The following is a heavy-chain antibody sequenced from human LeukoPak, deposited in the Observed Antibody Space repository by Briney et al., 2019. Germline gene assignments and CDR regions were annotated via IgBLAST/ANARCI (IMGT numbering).Heavy chain of an antibody. CDR3: ARCTGTTGLDY. V-gene: IGHV1-46*03. CDR1: GYSYRSYY. Sequence: GASGKVYCKALGYSYRSYYMHWVRQAPGQGLDWMGIINPSGGSTTYARKFRDRVTMNRDTPSTTVYMELSSLEAEDTAVYYCARCTGTTGLDYWGQGTLVTVSS. J-gene: IGHJ4*02. CDR2: INPSGGST. D-gene: IGHD1-1*01.